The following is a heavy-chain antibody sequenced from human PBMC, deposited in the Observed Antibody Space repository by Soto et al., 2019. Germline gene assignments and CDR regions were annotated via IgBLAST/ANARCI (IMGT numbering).Heavy chain of an antibody. V-gene: IGHV3-21*06. CDR2: ISSTTNYI. Sequence: GWSLRLACAASVFTFTRYSMNWVRQAPGKGLEWVSSISSTTNYIYYGDSMKGRFTISRDNAKNSLYLEMNSLRAEDTAVYYCARESEDLTSNFDYWGQGTLVTVSS. CDR1: VFTFTRYS. J-gene: IGHJ4*02. CDR3: ARESEDLTSNFDY.